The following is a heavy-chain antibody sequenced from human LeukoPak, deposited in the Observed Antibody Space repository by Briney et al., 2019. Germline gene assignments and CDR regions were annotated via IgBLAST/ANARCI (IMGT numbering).Heavy chain of an antibody. CDR3: ARASSSGYYYVKAPFDY. D-gene: IGHD3-22*01. CDR1: GGTFSSYA. CDR2: LIPIFGTA. Sequence: SVKVSCKASGGTFSSYAISWVRQAPGQGLEWMGGLIPIFGTANYAQKFQGRVTITADESTSTAYMELSSLRSEDTAVYYCARASSSGYYYVKAPFDYWGQGTLVTVSS. J-gene: IGHJ4*02. V-gene: IGHV1-69*13.